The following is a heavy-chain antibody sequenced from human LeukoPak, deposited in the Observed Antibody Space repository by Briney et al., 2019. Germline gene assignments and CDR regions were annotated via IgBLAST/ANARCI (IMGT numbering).Heavy chain of an antibody. D-gene: IGHD3-3*01. J-gene: IGHJ4*02. V-gene: IGHV3-23*01. CDR1: GFTFSSYA. Sequence: GGSLRLSCAASGFTFSSYAMSWVRQAPGKGLEWVSAISGSGGSTYYADSVKGRFTISRDNSKNTLYLQMNSLRAEDTAVYYCAGELRYYDFWSGFQDFDYWGQGTLVTVSS. CDR3: AGELRYYDFWSGFQDFDY. CDR2: ISGSGGST.